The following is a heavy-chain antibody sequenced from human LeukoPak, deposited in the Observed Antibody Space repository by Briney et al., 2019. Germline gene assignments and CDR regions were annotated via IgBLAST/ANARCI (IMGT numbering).Heavy chain of an antibody. CDR1: GYTFTSYD. J-gene: IGHJ5*02. V-gene: IGHV1-8*01. Sequence: ASVKVSCKASGYTFTSYDVSWVRQATGEGPEWVGWMNPISGETGYTLTLQGRVTLSRNTSISTACMGLGSVRYVGTGVSFFAGVHRRGERSDPWGQGTLVTVSS. D-gene: IGHD3-10*01. CDR3: AGVHRRGERSDP. CDR2: MNPISGET.